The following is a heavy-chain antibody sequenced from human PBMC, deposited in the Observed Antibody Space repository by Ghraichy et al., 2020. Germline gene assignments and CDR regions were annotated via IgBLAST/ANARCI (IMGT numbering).Heavy chain of an antibody. D-gene: IGHD3-3*01. Sequence: ASVKVSCKASGYTFTSYGISWVRQSPGQGLEWMGWISAYNGNTNYAQKLQGRVTMTTDTSTSTAYMELRSLRSDDTAVYYCARLSGDFWSGYPMDVWGQGTTVTVSS. CDR3: ARLSGDFWSGYPMDV. CDR1: GYTFTSYG. CDR2: ISAYNGNT. V-gene: IGHV1-18*01. J-gene: IGHJ6*02.